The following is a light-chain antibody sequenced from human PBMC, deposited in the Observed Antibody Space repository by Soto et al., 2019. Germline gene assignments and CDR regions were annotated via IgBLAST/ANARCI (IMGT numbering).Light chain of an antibody. CDR1: SGDVGNYNL. V-gene: IGLV2-23*01. CDR2: EGF. J-gene: IGLJ2*01. CDR3: SSYAVSDTMI. Sequence: QSVLTQPASVSGSPGQSITISCTGTSGDVGNYNLVSWFQHHPGEAPKLLIYEGFRRPSGVSNRFSGSKSGNTASLTVSALQAEDEANYYCSSYAVSDTMIFGGGTK.